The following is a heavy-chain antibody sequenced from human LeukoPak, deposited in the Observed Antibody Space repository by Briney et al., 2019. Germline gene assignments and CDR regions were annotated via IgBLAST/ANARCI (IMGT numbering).Heavy chain of an antibody. V-gene: IGHV3-11*01. D-gene: IGHD3-10*01. CDR2: ISFIGGTK. J-gene: IGHJ5*02. Sequence: PGGSLRLSRAGFASSPIDLNMSGIPRAPGKGLERLSYISFIGGTKYSAHPLKGRFTISRDNANNSVYLQLNSLSVEVSAVYYGARDDDYGAGRVDLWGQGTLVSVSS. CDR3: ARDDDYGAGRVDL. CDR1: ASSPIDLN.